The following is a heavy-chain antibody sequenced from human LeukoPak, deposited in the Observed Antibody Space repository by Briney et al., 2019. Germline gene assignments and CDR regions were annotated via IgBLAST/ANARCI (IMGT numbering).Heavy chain of an antibody. CDR1: GFTFSSYA. Sequence: GRSLRLSCAASGFTFSSYAMHWVRQAPGKGLEWVAVISYDGSNKYYADSVKGRFTISRDNSKNTLYLQMNSLRAEDTATYYCARDSPLLTVWGQGTLVTVSS. D-gene: IGHD3-9*01. V-gene: IGHV3-30-3*01. J-gene: IGHJ4*02. CDR2: ISYDGSNK. CDR3: ARDSPLLTV.